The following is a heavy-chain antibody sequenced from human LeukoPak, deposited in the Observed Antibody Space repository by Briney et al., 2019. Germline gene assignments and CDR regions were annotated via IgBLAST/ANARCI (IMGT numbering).Heavy chain of an antibody. J-gene: IGHJ5*02. CDR2: IYYSGST. D-gene: IGHD5-18*01. Sequence: SDTLSLTCTVSGGSISSGGYYWIWIPQPPGKGLEWIGYIYYSGSTYYNPSLKSRVTISVDTSKNQFSLKLSSVTAADTAVYYCGGQLWSERGFDPWGQGTLVTVSS. V-gene: IGHV4-31*03. CDR1: GGSISSGGYY. CDR3: GGQLWSERGFDP.